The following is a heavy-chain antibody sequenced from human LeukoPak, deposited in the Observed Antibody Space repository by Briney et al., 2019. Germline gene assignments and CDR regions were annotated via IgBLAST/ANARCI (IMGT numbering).Heavy chain of an antibody. CDR2: INAGNGNT. V-gene: IGHV1-3*01. CDR3: ARDRLPAAIGYGMDV. D-gene: IGHD2-2*02. J-gene: IGHJ6*02. CDR1: GYTCTSYA. Sequence: ASVKVSCKASGYTCTSYAMHWVRQAPGQRLEWMGWINAGNGNTKYSQKFQGRVTITRDTSASTAYMELSSLRSENTAVYYCARDRLPAAIGYGMDVWGQGTTVTVSS.